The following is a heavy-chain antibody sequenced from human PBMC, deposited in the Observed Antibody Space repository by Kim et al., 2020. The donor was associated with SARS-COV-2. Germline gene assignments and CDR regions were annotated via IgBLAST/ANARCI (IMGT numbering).Heavy chain of an antibody. D-gene: IGHD6-6*01. Sequence: GGSLRLSCAASGFTFSSYAMHWVRQAPGKGLEWVAVISYDGSNKYYAHSVKGRFTISRDNSKNTLYLQMNSLRAEDTAVYYCARSIAGSYYYGMDVWGQGTTVTVSS. J-gene: IGHJ6*02. CDR2: ISYDGSNK. CDR1: GFTFSSYA. V-gene: IGHV3-30-3*01. CDR3: ARSIAGSYYYGMDV.